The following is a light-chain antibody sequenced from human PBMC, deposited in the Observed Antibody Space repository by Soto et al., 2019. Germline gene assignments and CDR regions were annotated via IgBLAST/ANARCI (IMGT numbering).Light chain of an antibody. J-gene: IGKJ3*01. CDR3: QQYYSYPL. V-gene: IGKV1-8*01. CDR1: QGISSY. Sequence: AIRMTQSPSSLSACTGDRVTITCRASQGISSYLAWYQQKPGKAPKLLIYAASTLQSGVPSRFSGSGSGTDFTLTISCLQSEDFATYYCQQYYSYPLFGPGTKVDIK. CDR2: AAS.